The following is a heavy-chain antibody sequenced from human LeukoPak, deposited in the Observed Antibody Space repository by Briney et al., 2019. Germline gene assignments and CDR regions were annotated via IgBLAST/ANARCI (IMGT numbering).Heavy chain of an antibody. J-gene: IGHJ6*02. CDR2: IYYSGST. D-gene: IGHD5-24*01. CDR3: ARADGYYYGMDV. V-gene: IGHV4-59*01. CDR1: GGSISSYY. Sequence: SETLSLTCTVSGGSISSYYWSWIRQPPGKGLEWIGNIYYSGSTNYNPSLKSRVTISVDTSKNQFSLKLSSVTAADTAVYYCARADGYYYGMDVWGQGTTVTVSS.